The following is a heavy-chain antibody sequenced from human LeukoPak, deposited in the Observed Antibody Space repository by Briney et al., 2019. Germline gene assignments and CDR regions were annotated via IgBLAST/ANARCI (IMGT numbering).Heavy chain of an antibody. CDR2: IYYNGST. J-gene: IGHJ6*02. CDR1: GGSISSGDYY. D-gene: IGHD3-10*01. Sequence: PSETLSLTCTVSGGSISSGDYYWSWIRQHPGKGLEWIGYIYYNGSTYYNPSPKSRVTISVDTSKNQFSLKLSSVTAADTAVYYCARLGQITLVRGQSYYYHSMDVWAQGTTVTVSS. CDR3: ARLGQITLVRGQSYYYHSMDV. V-gene: IGHV4-31*03.